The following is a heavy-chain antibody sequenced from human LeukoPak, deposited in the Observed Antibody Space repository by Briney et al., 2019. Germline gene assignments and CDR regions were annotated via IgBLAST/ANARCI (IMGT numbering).Heavy chain of an antibody. CDR2: IYPGDSDT. V-gene: IGHV5-51*01. J-gene: IGHJ3*02. CDR1: GYSFNTYW. D-gene: IGHD6-13*01. CDR3: ARGSAAAAQDAFDI. Sequence: GESLKISCKGSGYSFNTYWIGWVRQMPGKGLEWMGIIYPGDSDTKYSPSFQGQVTISADKSISTAYLQWSSLKASDTAMYYCARGSAAAAQDAFDIWGQGTMVTVSS.